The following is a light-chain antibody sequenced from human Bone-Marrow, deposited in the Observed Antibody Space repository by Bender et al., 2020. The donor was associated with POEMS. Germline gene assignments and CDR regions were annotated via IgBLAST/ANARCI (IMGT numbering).Light chain of an antibody. CDR2: DVS. CDR1: SSDVGSYNL. J-gene: IGLJ1*01. CDR3: SSYTTRKTFV. Sequence: QSALTQPASVSGSPGQSITISCTQTSSDVGSYNLVSWYQQHPGQAPRLMISDVSHRPSGISDRFSGSKSGNTASLTISGLQAEDEADYYCSSYTTRKTFVFGTGTKVTVL. V-gene: IGLV2-14*02.